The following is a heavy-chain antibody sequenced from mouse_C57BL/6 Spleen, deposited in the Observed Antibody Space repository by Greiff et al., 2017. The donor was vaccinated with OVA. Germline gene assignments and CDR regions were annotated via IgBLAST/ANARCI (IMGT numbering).Heavy chain of an antibody. CDR2: IDPSDSYT. CDR1: GYTFTSYW. CDR3: ARRDSNYVYFDY. V-gene: IGHV1-59*01. J-gene: IGHJ2*01. Sequence: QVQLQQPGAELVRPGTSVKLSCKASGYTFTSYWMHWVKQRPGQGLEWIGVIDPSDSYTNYNQKFKGKATLTVDTSSSTAYMQLSSLTSEDSAVYYCARRDSNYVYFDYWGQGTTLTVSS. D-gene: IGHD2-5*01.